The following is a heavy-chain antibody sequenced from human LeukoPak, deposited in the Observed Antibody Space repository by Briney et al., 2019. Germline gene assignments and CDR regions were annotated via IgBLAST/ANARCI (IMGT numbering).Heavy chain of an antibody. Sequence: GSLRLSCVGSGFNLNYAWMSWVRQAPGRGLEWIGEIDHSGSTNYNPSLKSRVTISEDTSKNQFSLKLSSVTAADTAVYYCARRITVAGVSYYMDVWGKGNTVTTSS. J-gene: IGHJ6*03. D-gene: IGHD6-19*01. CDR2: IDHSGST. V-gene: IGHV4-4*02. CDR3: ARRITVAGVSYYMDV. CDR1: GFNLNYAW.